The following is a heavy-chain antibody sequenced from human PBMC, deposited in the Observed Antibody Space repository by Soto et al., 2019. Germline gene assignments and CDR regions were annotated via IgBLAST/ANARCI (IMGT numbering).Heavy chain of an antibody. Sequence: SETLSLTCTVSCGSIGSTGYYWGWIRQPPGKGLEWIGNVYFSGSTYYNPSLKSRVTMSVDTPKNQFSLKLTSVTAADTAVYYCATAHCGGDCYLDYWGQGTLVTVSS. J-gene: IGHJ4*02. V-gene: IGHV4-39*01. CDR3: ATAHCGGDCYLDY. D-gene: IGHD2-21*02. CDR2: VYFSGST. CDR1: CGSIGSTGYY.